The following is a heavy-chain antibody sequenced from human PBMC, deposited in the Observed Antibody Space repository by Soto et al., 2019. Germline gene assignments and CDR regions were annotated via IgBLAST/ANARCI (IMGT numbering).Heavy chain of an antibody. J-gene: IGHJ4*02. Sequence: SEALSLTCTVSGGSISSSSYYWGWIRQPPGKGLEWIGSIYYSGSTYYNPSLKSRVTISVDTSKNQFSLKLSSVTAADTAVYYCARQGIAAHNYFDYWGQGTLVTVSS. CDR1: GGSISSSSYY. CDR3: ARQGIAAHNYFDY. CDR2: IYYSGST. D-gene: IGHD6-13*01. V-gene: IGHV4-39*01.